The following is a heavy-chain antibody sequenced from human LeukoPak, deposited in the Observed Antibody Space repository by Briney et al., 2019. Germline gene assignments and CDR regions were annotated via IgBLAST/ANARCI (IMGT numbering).Heavy chain of an antibody. Sequence: GGSLRLSCAASGFTFSSYWMSWVRQAPGKGLEWVAHIKQDGSEKYYVDSVKGRFTISRDNAKNSLYLQMNSLRAEDTAVYYCARGRYYDFWSGHDYWGQGTLVTVSS. CDR1: GFTFSSYW. V-gene: IGHV3-7*01. D-gene: IGHD3-3*01. J-gene: IGHJ4*02. CDR2: IKQDGSEK. CDR3: ARGRYYDFWSGHDY.